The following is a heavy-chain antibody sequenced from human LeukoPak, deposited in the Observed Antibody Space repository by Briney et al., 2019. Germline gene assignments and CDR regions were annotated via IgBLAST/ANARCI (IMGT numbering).Heavy chain of an antibody. V-gene: IGHV1-24*01. CDR1: GYTLTELS. CDR3: ARVPYYYDSSGSHDY. CDR2: FDPEDGET. J-gene: IGHJ4*02. D-gene: IGHD3-22*01. Sequence: GASVKVSCKVSGYTLTELSMHWVRQAPGKGLEWMGGFDPEDGETIYAQKFQGRVTITADESTSTAYMEQSSLRSEDTAVYYCARVPYYYDSSGSHDYWGQGTLVTVSS.